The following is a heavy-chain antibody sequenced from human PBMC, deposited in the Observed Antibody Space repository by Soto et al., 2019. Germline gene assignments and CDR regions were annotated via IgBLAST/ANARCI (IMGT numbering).Heavy chain of an antibody. Sequence: SETLSLTCTVSGGSISSGDYYWSWIRQPPGKGLEWIGYIYYSGSTYYNPSLKSRVTISVDTSKNQFSLKLSSVTAADTAVYYCARVAHDYVFDYWGQGTLVTVS. J-gene: IGHJ4*02. V-gene: IGHV4-30-4*01. D-gene: IGHD4-17*01. CDR2: IYYSGST. CDR3: ARVAHDYVFDY. CDR1: GGSISSGDYY.